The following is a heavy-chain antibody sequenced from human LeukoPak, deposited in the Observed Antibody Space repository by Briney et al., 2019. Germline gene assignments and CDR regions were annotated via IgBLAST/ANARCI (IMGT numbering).Heavy chain of an antibody. CDR3: ARGSLRYRYGMDV. D-gene: IGHD3-9*01. Sequence: ASEKVSCKASGYTFTGYYMHWVRQAPGQGLEWMGWINPNSGGTNYAQKFQGRVTMTRDTSISTAYMELSRLRSDDTAVYYCARGSLRYRYGMDVWGQGTTVTVSS. CDR1: GYTFTGYY. J-gene: IGHJ6*02. V-gene: IGHV1-2*02. CDR2: INPNSGGT.